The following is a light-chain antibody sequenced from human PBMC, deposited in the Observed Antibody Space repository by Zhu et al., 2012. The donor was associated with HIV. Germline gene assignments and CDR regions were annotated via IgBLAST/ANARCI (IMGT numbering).Light chain of an antibody. V-gene: IGKV3-20*01. CDR2: GAS. CDR3: QQYSASPLT. J-gene: IGKJ4*01. Sequence: EIVLTQSPGTLSLSPGEKATLSCRASQSVDKNYVAWYQQKSGQAPRLLIYGASTRAAGIPDRFSGSGSGTDFTLTIIRLEAEDVAVYYCQQYSASPLTFGGGPRWRS. CDR1: QSVDKNY.